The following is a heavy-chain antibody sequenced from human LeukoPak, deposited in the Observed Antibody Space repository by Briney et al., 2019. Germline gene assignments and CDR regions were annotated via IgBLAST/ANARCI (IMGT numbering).Heavy chain of an antibody. D-gene: IGHD5-18*01. CDR1: GFTFSSYA. J-gene: IGHJ4*02. CDR2: IKQDGSEK. CDR3: ARLDTAVPDY. V-gene: IGHV3-7*01. Sequence: GRSLRLSCAASGFTFSSYAMHWVRQAPGKGLEWLANIKQDGSEKYYVDSVKGRFTISRDNAKNSLYLQMNSLRAEDTAVYYCARLDTAVPDYWGQGTLVTVSS.